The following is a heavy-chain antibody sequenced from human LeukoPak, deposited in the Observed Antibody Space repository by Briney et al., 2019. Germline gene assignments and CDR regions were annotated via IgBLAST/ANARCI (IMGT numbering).Heavy chain of an antibody. CDR1: GFTFTNYG. CDR2: ISSTGRTI. Sequence: GGSLRLPCAAFGFTFTNYGFSWVRQVPGKGLEWVSAISSTGRTIYYAESVKGRFTISRDDSKNTVYLQMNSLRAEDTAVYYCAKRHGLIDTRHFDYWGQGTLVTISS. J-gene: IGHJ4*02. CDR3: AKRHGLIDTRHFDY. V-gene: IGHV3-23*01. D-gene: IGHD3-22*01.